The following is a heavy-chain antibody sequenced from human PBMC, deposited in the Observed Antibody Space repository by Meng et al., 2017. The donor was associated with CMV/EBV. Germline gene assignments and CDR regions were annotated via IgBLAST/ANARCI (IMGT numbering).Heavy chain of an antibody. Sequence: GGSLRLSCAASRFTFSSYGMHWVRQAPGKGLEWVAVIWYDGSNKYYADSVKGRFTISRDNSENTLYLQMNSLRAEDTAVYYCAKDLIAAAGRAYYYGMDVWGPGATVTVSS. J-gene: IGHJ6*02. CDR2: IWYDGSNK. CDR3: AKDLIAAAGRAYYYGMDV. V-gene: IGHV3-33*06. CDR1: RFTFSSYG. D-gene: IGHD6-13*01.